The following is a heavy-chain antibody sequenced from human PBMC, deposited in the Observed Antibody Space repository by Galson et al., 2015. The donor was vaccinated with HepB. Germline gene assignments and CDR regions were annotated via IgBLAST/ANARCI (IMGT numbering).Heavy chain of an antibody. Sequence: SLRLSCAASGFSFSNYALHWVRQAPGKGLEYVSAISSKGDIIYYADSVKGRFTISRDNSKNTLDLQMRSLRTEDTAVYYCVRATGRYGGNYFDYWGQGTLVTVSS. CDR1: GFSFSNYA. V-gene: IGHV3-64D*06. J-gene: IGHJ4*02. CDR3: VRATGRYGGNYFDY. CDR2: ISSKGDII. D-gene: IGHD3-10*01.